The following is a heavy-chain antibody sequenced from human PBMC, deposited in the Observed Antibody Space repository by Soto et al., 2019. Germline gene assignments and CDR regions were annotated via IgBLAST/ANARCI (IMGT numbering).Heavy chain of an antibody. CDR2: ISYDGSNK. CDR3: ARGSIYSTADY. D-gene: IGHD4-4*01. V-gene: IGHV3-30-3*01. CDR1: GFTFSSYA. J-gene: IGHJ4*02. Sequence: GGSLRLSCAASGFTFSSYAMHWVRQAPGKGLEWVAVISYDGSNKYYADSVKGRFTISRDNSKNTLYLQMNSLRAEDTAVYYCARGSIYSTADYWGQGTLVTVSS.